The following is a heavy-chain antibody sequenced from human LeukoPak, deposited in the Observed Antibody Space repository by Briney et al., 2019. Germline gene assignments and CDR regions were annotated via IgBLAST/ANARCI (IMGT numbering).Heavy chain of an antibody. CDR1: GLTFSSSW. CDR2: INPDGNKK. Sequence: GGSLRLSCAVSGLTFSSSWMDWVRQAPGKGLEWVASINPDGNKKYSADSVKGRFTNSRDNAENSLYLQMNSLRVEDTAFYYCARDLAYSRLGYWGQGMLVTVSS. V-gene: IGHV3-7*01. CDR3: ARDLAYSRLGY. D-gene: IGHD5-18*01. J-gene: IGHJ4*02.